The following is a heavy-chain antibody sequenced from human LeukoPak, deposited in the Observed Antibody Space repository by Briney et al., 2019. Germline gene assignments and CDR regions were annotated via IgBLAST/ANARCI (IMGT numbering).Heavy chain of an antibody. V-gene: IGHV1-69*05. J-gene: IGHJ3*02. D-gene: IGHD5-18*01. CDR1: GGTFSSYA. Sequence: SVKVPCKASGGTFSSYAISWVRQAPGQGLEWMGGIIPIFGTANYAQKFQGRVTITTDESTSTAYMELNSLRAEDTAVYYCARGQAGYGYAADAFDIWGQGTMVTVSS. CDR3: ARGQAGYGYAADAFDI. CDR2: IIPIFGTA.